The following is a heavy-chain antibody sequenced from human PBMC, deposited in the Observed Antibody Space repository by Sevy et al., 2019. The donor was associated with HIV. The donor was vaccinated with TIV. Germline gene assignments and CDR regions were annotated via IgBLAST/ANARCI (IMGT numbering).Heavy chain of an antibody. Sequence: GGSLRLSCAVSGFTVNTYAMSWVRQAPGKGLEWVAVINHSGGSTDYEDSVRGRFSISRDNPNVYLEMNSLRVEDTAVYYCVKERVGYISSWYYFDYWGQGTLVTVSS. CDR1: GFTVNTYA. J-gene: IGHJ4*02. CDR3: VKERVGYISSWYYFDY. D-gene: IGHD6-13*01. CDR2: INHSGGST. V-gene: IGHV3-23*01.